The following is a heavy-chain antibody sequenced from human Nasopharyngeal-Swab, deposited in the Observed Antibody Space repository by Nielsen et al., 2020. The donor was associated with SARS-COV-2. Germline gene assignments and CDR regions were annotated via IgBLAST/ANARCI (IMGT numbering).Heavy chain of an antibody. D-gene: IGHD6-13*01. V-gene: IGHV4-39*01. J-gene: IGHJ3*02. CDR3: AKQLAAAGPPGAFDI. CDR2: IYYSGST. Sequence: WIRQPPGEGLEWIGSIYYSGSTYYNPSLKSRVTISVDTSKNQFSLKPSSVTAADTAVYYCAKQLAAAGPPGAFDIWGQGTMVTVSS.